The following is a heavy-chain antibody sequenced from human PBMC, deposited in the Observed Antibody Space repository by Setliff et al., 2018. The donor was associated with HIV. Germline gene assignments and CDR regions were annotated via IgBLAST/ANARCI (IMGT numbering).Heavy chain of an antibody. CDR1: GGSISTYY. Sequence: PSETLSLTCIVSGGSISTYYWSWIRQPAGEGLEWIGRIYPSGSTNYNPSPRSRVTLSVDTSKNHFSLKLNSVTAADTAVYYCARDRGTRYGSGKDFDSWGQGILVTVSS. D-gene: IGHD3-10*01. CDR2: IYPSGST. J-gene: IGHJ4*02. CDR3: ARDRGTRYGSGKDFDS. V-gene: IGHV4-4*07.